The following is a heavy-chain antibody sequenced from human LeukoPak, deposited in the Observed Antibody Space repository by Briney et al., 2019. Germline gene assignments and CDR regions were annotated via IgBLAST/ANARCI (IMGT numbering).Heavy chain of an antibody. D-gene: IGHD3-10*01. Sequence: GGSLRLSCAASGFTFSSYAMSWVRQAPGKGLEWVSAISGSGGSTYYADSVKGRFTISSDNSKTPLYLQMNSLRADDTALYYCAKLSPFFITMVRGEYYFDYWGQGTLVTVSS. V-gene: IGHV3-23*01. J-gene: IGHJ4*02. CDR3: AKLSPFFITMVRGEYYFDY. CDR1: GFTFSSYA. CDR2: ISGSGGST.